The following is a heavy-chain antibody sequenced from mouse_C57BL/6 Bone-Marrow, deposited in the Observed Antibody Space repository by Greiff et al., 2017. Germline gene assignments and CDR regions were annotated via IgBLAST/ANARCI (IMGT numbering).Heavy chain of an antibody. V-gene: IGHV7-3*01. CDR1: GFTFTDYY. CDR3: ARSVANWPYFDY. D-gene: IGHD1-1*02. J-gene: IGHJ2*01. CDR2: IRTKANGYTT. Sequence: EVQLVESGGGLVQPGGSLSLSCAASGFTFTDYYMSWVRQPPGKELEWLGFIRTKANGYTTEYSASVKGRFTISRDNSQSILYLQMNALRAEDSATYYCARSVANWPYFDYWGQGTTLTVSS.